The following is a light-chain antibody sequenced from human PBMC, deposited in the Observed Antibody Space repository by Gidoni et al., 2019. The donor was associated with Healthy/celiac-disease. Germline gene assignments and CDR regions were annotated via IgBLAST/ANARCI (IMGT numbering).Light chain of an antibody. J-gene: IGLJ2*01. CDR1: SSDVGGYNY. Sequence: QSALTQPASVAGSPGQSSTISCTGTSSDVGGYNYVPWYQQHPGKAPKLMIYDVSNRPSGVSTRFSGSKSGNTASLPISGLPAEDEADYYCSSYTSSSTRVFGGGTKLTVL. V-gene: IGLV2-14*03. CDR3: SSYTSSSTRV. CDR2: DVS.